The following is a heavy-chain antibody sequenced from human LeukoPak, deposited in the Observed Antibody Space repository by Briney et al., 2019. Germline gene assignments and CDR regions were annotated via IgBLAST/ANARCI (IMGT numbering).Heavy chain of an antibody. J-gene: IGHJ4*02. D-gene: IGHD2-15*01. Sequence: PGGSLRLSCAASGFTFSSYGMHWVRQAPGKGLEWVAVIRYDGSNKYYADSVKGRFTISRDNSKNTLYLQMNSLRAEDTAVYYRAKDHHRYCSGGSCSNFDYWGQGTLVTVSS. CDR3: AKDHHRYCSGGSCSNFDY. V-gene: IGHV3-30*02. CDR1: GFTFSSYG. CDR2: IRYDGSNK.